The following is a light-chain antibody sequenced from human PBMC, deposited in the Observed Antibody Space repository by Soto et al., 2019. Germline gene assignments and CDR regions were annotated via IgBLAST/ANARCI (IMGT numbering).Light chain of an antibody. J-gene: IGKJ1*01. CDR3: QQYGSSPPRT. V-gene: IGKV3-11*01. CDR2: DAS. Sequence: EIVLTQSPATLSLSPGERATLSCRASQSVSSYLAWYQQKPGQAPRLLIYDASNRATGIPARFSSSGSGTDFTLTISSLEPEDFAVYYCQQYGSSPPRTFGQGTMVDIK. CDR1: QSVSSY.